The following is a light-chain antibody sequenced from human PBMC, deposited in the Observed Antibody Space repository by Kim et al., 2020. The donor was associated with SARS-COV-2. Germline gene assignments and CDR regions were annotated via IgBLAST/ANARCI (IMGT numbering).Light chain of an antibody. CDR2: RDT. CDR3: QVWDSTWV. Sequence: SVALGQTARITCEENNIGSKNVHWYQQKPGQAPVLVIYRDTNRPSGIPERFSGSNSGNTATLTISRAQVGDEADYYCQVWDSTWVFGGGTQLTV. J-gene: IGLJ3*02. CDR1: NIGSKN. V-gene: IGLV3-9*01.